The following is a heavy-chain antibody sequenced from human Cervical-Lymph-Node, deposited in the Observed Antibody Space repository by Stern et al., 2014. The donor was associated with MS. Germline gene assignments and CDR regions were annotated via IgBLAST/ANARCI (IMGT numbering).Heavy chain of an antibody. D-gene: IGHD1-1*01. CDR3: ARRGHGYMGIDY. Sequence: QLVQSGAEVRKPGESLRISCEVSGYRFTNNWIGWVRQVPVKGLEWMGIIYPGDSETRYSPSFHGQVTLLVDKSTRITYLQWSSRKASDTAIYYCARRGHGYMGIDYWGQGTLVTVSS. V-gene: IGHV5-51*03. CDR2: IYPGDSET. CDR1: GYRFTNNW. J-gene: IGHJ4*02.